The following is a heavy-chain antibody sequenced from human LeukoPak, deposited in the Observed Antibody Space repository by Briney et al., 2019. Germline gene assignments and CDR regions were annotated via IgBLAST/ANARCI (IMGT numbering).Heavy chain of an antibody. CDR1: GGSISSSSYY. J-gene: IGHJ3*02. V-gene: IGHV4-39*07. CDR3: ARDPPSDAFDI. Sequence: PSETLSLTCTVSGGSISSSSYYWGWIRQPPGKGLEWIGSIYYSGSTYYNPSLKSRVTISVDTSKNQFSLKLSSVTAADTAVYYCARDPPSDAFDIWGQGTMVTVSS. CDR2: IYYSGST.